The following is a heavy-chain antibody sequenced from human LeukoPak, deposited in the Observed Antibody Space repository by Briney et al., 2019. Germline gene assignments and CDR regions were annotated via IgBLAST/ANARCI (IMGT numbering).Heavy chain of an antibody. CDR3: AKFSSSFDAFDI. V-gene: IGHV3-9*03. J-gene: IGHJ3*02. CDR1: GFTFDDYA. D-gene: IGHD6-6*01. Sequence: GRSLRLSCAASGFTFDDYAMHWVRQAPGKGLEWVSGISWNSGSIGYADSVKGRFTISRDNAKNSLYLQMNSLRAEDMALYYCAKFSSSFDAFDIWGQGTMVTVSS. CDR2: ISWNSGSI.